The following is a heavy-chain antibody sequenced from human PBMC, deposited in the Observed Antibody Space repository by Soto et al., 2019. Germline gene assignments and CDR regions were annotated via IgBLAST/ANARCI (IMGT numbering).Heavy chain of an antibody. CDR3: ARDTRNVNSWYYYNIDAGWFDP. D-gene: IGHD6-13*01. V-gene: IGHV4-61*01. CDR2: IYYSGST. Sequence: QVQLQESGPGLVKPSETLSLTCTVSGGSVSSGSYYWSWIRQPPGKGLEWIGYIYYSGSTNYNPSLESRVTISVDTSKNQFSLKLSSVTAADTAVYYCARDTRNVNSWYYYNIDAGWFDPWGQGTLVTVSS. CDR1: GGSVSSGSYY. J-gene: IGHJ5*02.